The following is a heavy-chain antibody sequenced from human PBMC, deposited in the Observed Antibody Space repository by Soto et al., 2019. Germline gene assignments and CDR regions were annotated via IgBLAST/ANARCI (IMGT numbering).Heavy chain of an antibody. J-gene: IGHJ3*02. CDR3: ARRNRSSIAARLRGVAFDI. D-gene: IGHD6-6*01. V-gene: IGHV4-34*01. CDR2: INHSGST. Sequence: SETLSLTCTVYGGSFSGYYWSWIRQPPGKGLEWIGEINHSGSTNYNPSLKSRVTISVDTSKNQFSLKLSSVTAADTAVYYCARRNRSSIAARLRGVAFDIWGQGTMVTVSS. CDR1: GGSFSGYY.